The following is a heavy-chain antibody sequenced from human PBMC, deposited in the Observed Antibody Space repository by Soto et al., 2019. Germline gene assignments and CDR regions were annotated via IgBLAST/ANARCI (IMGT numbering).Heavy chain of an antibody. CDR3: ATLRGDYRFDS. V-gene: IGHV4-34*01. D-gene: IGHD4-17*01. J-gene: IGHJ4*01. CDR2: INHSGST. CDR1: GGSFSGYY. Sequence: PSETLSLTCAVYGGSFSGYYWSWIRQPPGKGLEWIGEINHSGSTNYNPFLKSRVTISVDTSKNQFSLKLSFVTVSDTAVYFCATLRGDYRFDSWGHGTLVPSPQ.